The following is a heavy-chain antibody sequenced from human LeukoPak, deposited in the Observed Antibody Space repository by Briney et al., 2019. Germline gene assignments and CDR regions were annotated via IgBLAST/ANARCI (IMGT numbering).Heavy chain of an antibody. CDR3: AKSRSDVVDY. V-gene: IGHV3-30*18. Sequence: GGSLRLSCGASGFIFSTYGMHWVRQAPGKGLEWVAVISYDGSNKYYADSVKGRFTISRDNSKNTLYLQMNSLRAEDTAVYYCAKSRSDVVDYWGQGTLVTVSS. CDR2: ISYDGSNK. J-gene: IGHJ4*02. CDR1: GFIFSTYG. D-gene: IGHD3-3*01.